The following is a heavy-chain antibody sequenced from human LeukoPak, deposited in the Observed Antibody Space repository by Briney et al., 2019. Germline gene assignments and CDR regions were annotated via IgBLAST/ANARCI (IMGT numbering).Heavy chain of an antibody. CDR2: INPSGGST. J-gene: IGHJ6*02. CDR1: GYTFTSYY. Sequence: ASVKVSCKASGYTFTSYYMHWVRQAPGQGLEWMGIINPSGGSTSYAQKFQGRVTMTRDTSTSTAYMELSSLRSEDTAVYYCARCGQAPYYYYGMDVWGQGTTVTVSS. D-gene: IGHD6-25*01. V-gene: IGHV1-46*01. CDR3: ARCGQAPYYYYGMDV.